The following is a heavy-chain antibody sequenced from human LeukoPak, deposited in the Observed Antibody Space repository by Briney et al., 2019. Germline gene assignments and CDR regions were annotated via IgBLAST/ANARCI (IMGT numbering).Heavy chain of an antibody. Sequence: SETLSLTCTVSGGSISSYYWSWIRQPAGKGLEWIGRIYTSGSTNYNPSLKSRVTISVDTSKNQFSLNLNSVTAADTAVYYCARAGRAMTTVRHFDYWGQGTLVTVSS. V-gene: IGHV4-4*07. J-gene: IGHJ4*02. CDR2: IYTSGST. D-gene: IGHD4-17*01. CDR3: ARAGRAMTTVRHFDY. CDR1: GGSISSYY.